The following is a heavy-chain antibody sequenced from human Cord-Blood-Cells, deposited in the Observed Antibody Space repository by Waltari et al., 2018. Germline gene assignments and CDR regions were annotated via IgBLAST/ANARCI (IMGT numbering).Heavy chain of an antibody. D-gene: IGHD2-21*01. CDR3: ARVAYCGGDCYSTPYQYYFDY. Sequence: EVQLVESGGGLVQPGGSLRLSCAASGFTFSSYSMHWVRQAPGKGLEWVSYISSCSSTLYNADSVKGRFTISRDNAKNSLYLQMNSLRDEDTAVYYCARVAYCGGDCYSTPYQYYFDYWGQGTLVTVSS. CDR1: GFTFSSYS. V-gene: IGHV3-48*02. J-gene: IGHJ4*02. CDR2: ISSCSSTL.